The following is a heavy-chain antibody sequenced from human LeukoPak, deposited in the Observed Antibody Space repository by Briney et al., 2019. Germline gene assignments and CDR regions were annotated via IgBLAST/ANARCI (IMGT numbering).Heavy chain of an antibody. D-gene: IGHD3-10*01. Sequence: PGGSLRLSCAASGFTVSSNYMSWVRQAPGKGLEWVSVIYSGGSTFYADSVKGRFTISRDNSKNTLYLQMNSLRAEDTAVYYCYGAHYGSGSHKNHDAFDIWGQGTMVTVSS. J-gene: IGHJ3*02. CDR1: GFTVSSNY. V-gene: IGHV3-66*01. CDR2: IYSGGST. CDR3: YGAHYGSGSHKNHDAFDI.